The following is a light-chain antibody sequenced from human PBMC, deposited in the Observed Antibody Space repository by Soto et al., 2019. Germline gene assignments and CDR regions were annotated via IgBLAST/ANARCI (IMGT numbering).Light chain of an antibody. CDR2: DAS. J-gene: IGKJ4*02. Sequence: EIVLTQSPATLSLSPGERATLSCRASQSVSSSFLAWYQQRPGQAPRLIIYDASSRATGIPDRFSGGGSGTDFTLTISRLEPEDFAVYYCQQFSSYPLTFGGGTKVDI. V-gene: IGKV3-20*01. CDR1: QSVSSSF. CDR3: QQFSSYPLT.